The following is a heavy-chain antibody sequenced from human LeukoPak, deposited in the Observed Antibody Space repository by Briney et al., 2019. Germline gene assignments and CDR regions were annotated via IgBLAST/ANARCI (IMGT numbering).Heavy chain of an antibody. CDR2: INPNSGGT. CDR1: GYTFTGYY. Sequence: GASVKVSCKASGYTFTGYYMHWVRQAPGQGLEWMGWINPNSGGTNYAQKFQGRVTMTRDTSISTAYMELSSLRSEDTAVYYCAREKGDGYSIESTHFDYWGQGTLVTVSS. V-gene: IGHV1-2*02. D-gene: IGHD5-24*01. J-gene: IGHJ4*02. CDR3: AREKGDGYSIESTHFDY.